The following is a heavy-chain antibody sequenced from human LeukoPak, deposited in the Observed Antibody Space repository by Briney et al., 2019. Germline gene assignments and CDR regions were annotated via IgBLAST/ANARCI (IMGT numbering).Heavy chain of an antibody. CDR1: GGTFNSYV. J-gene: IGHJ4*02. CDR3: ARGDQEGVDY. V-gene: IGHV1-69*04. Sequence: SVKVSCKAFGGTFNSYVISWVRQAPGRGLEWMGRIIPILGIANYAQKFQDRVTITADKSTSTAYMELSSLRSEDTAVYYCARGDQEGVDYWGQGTLVTVSS. D-gene: IGHD2-2*01. CDR2: IIPILGIA.